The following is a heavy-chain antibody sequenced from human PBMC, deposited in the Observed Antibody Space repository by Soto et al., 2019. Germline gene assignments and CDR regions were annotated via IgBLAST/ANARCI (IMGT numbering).Heavy chain of an antibody. D-gene: IGHD3-10*01. CDR1: GFTFSSYS. CDR3: ATDPLWFGELDEDAFDF. V-gene: IGHV3-48*01. J-gene: IGHJ3*01. CDR2: ISNSSTI. Sequence: LRLSCAASGFTFSSYSMDWVRQAPGKGLEWVSYISNSSTIYYADSVKGRFTISRDNAKNSLYLQMNSLRAEDTAVYYCATDPLWFGELDEDAFDFWGRGTMVTVS.